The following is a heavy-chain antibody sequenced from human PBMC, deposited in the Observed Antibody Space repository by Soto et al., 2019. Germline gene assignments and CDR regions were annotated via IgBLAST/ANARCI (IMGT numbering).Heavy chain of an antibody. V-gene: IGHV1-18*01. Sequence: QVQLMQSGAEVKKPGASVKVSCKASRYTFTSYGISWVRQAPGQGLEWMGWISAYNGNTNYAQKLQGRVTMTTDTSTSTAYMELRSLRSDDTAVYYCATHQEGSVAGRYFDLWGRGTLVTVSS. CDR1: RYTFTSYG. CDR2: ISAYNGNT. CDR3: ATHQEGSVAGRYFDL. J-gene: IGHJ2*01. D-gene: IGHD6-19*01.